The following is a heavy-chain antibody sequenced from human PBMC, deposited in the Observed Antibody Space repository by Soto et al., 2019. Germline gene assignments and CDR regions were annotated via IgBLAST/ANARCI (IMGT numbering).Heavy chain of an antibody. CDR2: IKSKTDGGTA. CDR3: TTDSYSSIIVDRLDY. CDR1: GVTFSNAG. J-gene: IGHJ4*01. Sequence: GGSLRLSCAASGVTFSNAGINWVRQAPGKGLEWVGRIKSKTDGGTADFAAPVKGRFAISRDDSKNTVYLQMNSLKTEDTAVYYCTTDSYSSIIVDRLDYCGHRTSVLVSA. D-gene: IGHD6-13*01. V-gene: IGHV3-15*07.